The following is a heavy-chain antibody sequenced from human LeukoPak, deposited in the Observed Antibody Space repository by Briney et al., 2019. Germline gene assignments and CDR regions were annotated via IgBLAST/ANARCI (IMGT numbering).Heavy chain of an antibody. D-gene: IGHD3-22*01. V-gene: IGHV5-51*01. CDR3: ARRCSGYYLGDNWFDP. Sequence: NHGESLQISCKGSGYSFTSYWIGWVRQMPGKGLEWMGIIYPGDSDTRYSPSFQGQVTISADKSISTAYLQWSSLKASDTAMYYCARRCSGYYLGDNWFDPWGQGTLVTVSS. CDR1: GYSFTSYW. CDR2: IYPGDSDT. J-gene: IGHJ5*02.